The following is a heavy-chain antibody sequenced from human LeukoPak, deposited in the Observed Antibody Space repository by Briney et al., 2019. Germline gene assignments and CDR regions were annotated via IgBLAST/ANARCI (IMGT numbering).Heavy chain of an antibody. V-gene: IGHV4-39*07. D-gene: IGHD3-10*01. CDR2: IYYSGST. CDR3: ARDLYYGSGSYSPNPAY. Sequence: SETLSLTCTVSGGSMSSSSYYWGWIRQPPGKGLEWVGSIYYSGSTYQNPSLKSRVTISVDTSKNQFSLKLSSVTAADTAVYYCARDLYYGSGSYSPNPAYWGQGTLVTVSS. J-gene: IGHJ4*02. CDR1: GGSMSSSSYY.